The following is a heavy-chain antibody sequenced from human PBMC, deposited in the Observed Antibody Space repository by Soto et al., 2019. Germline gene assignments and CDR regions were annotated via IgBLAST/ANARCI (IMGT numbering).Heavy chain of an antibody. D-gene: IGHD3-22*01. CDR3: ATHLNYYDSGGYSNPFDY. CDR2: ISSSGSTI. V-gene: IGHV3-48*03. Sequence: GGSLRLSCAASGFTFSSYEMNWVRQAPGKGLEWVSYISSSGSTIYYADSVKGRFTISRDNAKNSLYLQMDSLRAEDTAVYYCATHLNYYDSGGYSNPFDYWGQGTLVTVST. CDR1: GFTFSSYE. J-gene: IGHJ4*02.